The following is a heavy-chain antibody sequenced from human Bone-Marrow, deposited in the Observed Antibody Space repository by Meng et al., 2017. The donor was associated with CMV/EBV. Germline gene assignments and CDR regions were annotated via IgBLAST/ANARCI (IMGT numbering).Heavy chain of an antibody. CDR3: ARTYSLSSWERYFDY. D-gene: IGHD6-13*01. J-gene: IGHJ4*02. CDR1: GFTFSSYG. Sequence: GESLKISCAASGFTFSSYGMHWVRQAPGKELEWVAVIWYDGSNKYYADSVKGRFTISRDNAKNSLYLQMNSLRAEDTAVYYCARTYSLSSWERYFDYWGQGTLVTVSS. CDR2: IWYDGSNK. V-gene: IGHV3-33*03.